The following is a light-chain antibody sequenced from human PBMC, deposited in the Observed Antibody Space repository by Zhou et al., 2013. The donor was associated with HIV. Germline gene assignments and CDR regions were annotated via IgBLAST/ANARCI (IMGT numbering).Light chain of an antibody. Sequence: AIVITQSPPSLSASTGDTVTITCRASQGIGTYLAWYQQKPGKAPKLLIYGASTLQSGVPSKFSGSGSGTEFALTINSLQAEESATYYCQQYSESPITFGQGTRLEI. CDR1: QGIGTY. CDR2: GAS. CDR3: QQYSESPIT. V-gene: IGKV1-8*01. J-gene: IGKJ5*01.